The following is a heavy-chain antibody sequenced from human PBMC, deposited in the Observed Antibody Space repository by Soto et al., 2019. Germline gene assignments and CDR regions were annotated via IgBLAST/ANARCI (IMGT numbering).Heavy chain of an antibody. Sequence: GASVKVSCKASGYTFTSYGICWVRQAPGQGLEWMGGIIPIFDTANYAQKFQGRVTITADESTSTAYMELSSLRSEDTAVYYCARHDCISTSCYYYYYYSMDVWGQGTTVTVSS. J-gene: IGHJ6*02. D-gene: IGHD2-2*01. CDR2: IIPIFDTA. V-gene: IGHV1-69*13. CDR1: GYTFTSYG. CDR3: ARHDCISTSCYYYYYYSMDV.